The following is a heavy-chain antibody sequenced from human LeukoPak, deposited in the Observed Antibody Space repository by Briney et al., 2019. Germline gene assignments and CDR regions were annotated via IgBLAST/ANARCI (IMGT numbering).Heavy chain of an antibody. D-gene: IGHD2-21*02. J-gene: IGHJ4*02. V-gene: IGHV4-30-4*01. CDR3: ARGSPCGGDCFPLDS. CDR1: GGSVNSANNY. CDR2: VYYSGFA. Sequence: PSETLSLTCTVSGGSVNSANNYWTWIRQPPGKGLEWIGYVYYSGFANYNASLESRVTIALDTSGNHFSLKMTSVTAADTAVYFCARGSPCGGDCFPLDSWGQGTPVTVSS.